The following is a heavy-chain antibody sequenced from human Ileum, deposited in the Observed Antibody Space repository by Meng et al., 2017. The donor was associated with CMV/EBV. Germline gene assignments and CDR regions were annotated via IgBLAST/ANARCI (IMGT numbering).Heavy chain of an antibody. J-gene: IGHJ5*02. CDR1: GGSISSGGYS. CDR2: IYHSGST. V-gene: IGHV4-30-2*01. Sequence: GGSISSGGYSWSWLRQPPRKGLEWIGYIYHSGSTYYNPSLKSRVTISIDRSKNQFSLKLSSVTAADTAVYYCAREGSITGTTAVLDPWGQGTLVTVSS. CDR3: AREGSITGTTAVLDP. D-gene: IGHD1-20*01.